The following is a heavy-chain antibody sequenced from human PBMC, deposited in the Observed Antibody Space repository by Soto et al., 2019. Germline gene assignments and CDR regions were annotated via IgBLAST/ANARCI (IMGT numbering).Heavy chain of an antibody. CDR1: VGTFADFI. CDR3: ARNGTYSSSLSQYSGMDV. CDR2: IVPMFGTA. J-gene: IGHJ6*02. Sequence: QVQLVQSGAEVKEPGSSVKVSCKASVGTFADFIMNWVRQTPGQGLEWMGGIVPMFGTATYAEKFKGRVTLSATGSTSTAYMELTSLRSEDTAVYYCARNGTYSSSLSQYSGMDVWGQGTTVTVS. V-gene: IGHV1-69*01. D-gene: IGHD6-6*01.